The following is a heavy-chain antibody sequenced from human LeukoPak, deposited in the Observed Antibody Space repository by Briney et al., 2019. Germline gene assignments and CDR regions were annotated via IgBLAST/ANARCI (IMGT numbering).Heavy chain of an antibody. CDR2: INWNGAST. D-gene: IGHD3-10*01. CDR1: GFTFDDYG. Sequence: GGSLRLSCAASGFTFDDYGMSWVRQAPGKGLEWVSGINWNGASTGYADSVKGRFTISRDNAKNSLYLQMNSLRAEDTALYYCARRITMVRGDYGAFDIWGQGTMVTVSS. CDR3: ARRITMVRGDYGAFDI. V-gene: IGHV3-20*04. J-gene: IGHJ3*02.